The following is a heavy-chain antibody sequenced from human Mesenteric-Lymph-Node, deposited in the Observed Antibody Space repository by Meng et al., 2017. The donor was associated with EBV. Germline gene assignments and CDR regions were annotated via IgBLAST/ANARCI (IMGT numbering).Heavy chain of an antibody. V-gene: IGHV3-21*01. J-gene: IGHJ4*02. CDR3: ARDYGSGSHFDY. D-gene: IGHD3-10*01. CDR1: GFTFNTYS. Sequence: EGQLVEAGGGLGEPGGSLRLSCAASGFTFNTYSMDWVRQAPGKGLEWVSSISSTSIYIKYADSLKGRFTISRDNGKNTLYLQMNSLRVEDTAIYYCARDYGSGSHFDYWGRGSLVTVSS. CDR2: ISSTSIYI.